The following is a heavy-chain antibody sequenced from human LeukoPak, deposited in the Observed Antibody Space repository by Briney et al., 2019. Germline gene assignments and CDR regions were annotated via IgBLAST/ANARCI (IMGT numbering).Heavy chain of an antibody. CDR1: GYTFTSYG. V-gene: IGHV1-18*01. J-gene: IGHJ4*02. Sequence: ASVKVSCKASGYTFTSYGFSWVRQDPGHALEWMGWISAYNGNTNYAQKPQGRVTMTTDKSTSTAYMELRSLRSDDTAVYYCAREERSGSYMDWGQGTLVTVSS. D-gene: IGHD1-26*01. CDR3: AREERSGSYMD. CDR2: ISAYNGNT.